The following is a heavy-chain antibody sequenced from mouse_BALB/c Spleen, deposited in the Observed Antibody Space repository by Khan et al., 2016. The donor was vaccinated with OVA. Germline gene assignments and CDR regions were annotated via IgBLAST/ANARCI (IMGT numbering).Heavy chain of an antibody. V-gene: IGHV5-17*02. Sequence: EVELVEPGGGLVQPGGSRKLSCAASGFTFSNFGMHWVRQAPKKGLEWVAYMSSGSSTIYYVDTVKGRFTISRDNLKNILFLQMTSLRSEDTAMYYCARSGGNFHWYFDVWGAGTSVTVSS. D-gene: IGHD3-1*01. J-gene: IGHJ1*01. CDR2: MSSGSSTI. CDR3: ARSGGNFHWYFDV. CDR1: GFTFSNFG.